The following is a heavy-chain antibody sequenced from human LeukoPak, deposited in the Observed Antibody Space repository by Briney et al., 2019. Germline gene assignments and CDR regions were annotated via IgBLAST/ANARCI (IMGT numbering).Heavy chain of an antibody. CDR1: GGSISSGGYY. CDR2: IYYSGST. J-gene: IGHJ5*02. D-gene: IGHD3-10*01. CDR3: TGGGLVRGVTHWFDP. Sequence: SQTLSLTCTVSGGSISSGGYYWSWIRQHPGKGLEWIGYIYYSGSTYYNPSLKSRVTISVDTSKNQFSLQLDSVTPEDTAVYYCTGGGLVRGVTHWFDPWGQGILVTVSS. V-gene: IGHV4-31*03.